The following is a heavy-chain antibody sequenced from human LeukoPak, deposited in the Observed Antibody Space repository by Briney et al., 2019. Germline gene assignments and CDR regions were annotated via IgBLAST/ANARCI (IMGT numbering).Heavy chain of an antibody. J-gene: IGHJ3*02. D-gene: IGHD5-12*01. CDR3: ARSATGFFGAFDI. CDR1: GYSISSGYY. V-gene: IGHV4-61*01. CDR2: IYYSGST. Sequence: ASETLSLTCAVSGYSISSGYYCGWIRQPPGKGLEWIGYIYYSGSTNYNPSLKSRVTISVDTSKNQFSLKLSSVTAADTAVYYCARSATGFFGAFDIWGQGTMVTVSS.